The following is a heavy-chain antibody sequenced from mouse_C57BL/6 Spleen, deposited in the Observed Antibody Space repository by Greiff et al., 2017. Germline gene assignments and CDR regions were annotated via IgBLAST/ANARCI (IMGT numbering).Heavy chain of an antibody. J-gene: IGHJ1*03. CDR3: ARDGVLRWYFGV. Sequence: QVQLQQPGAELVKPGASVKLSCKASGYTFTSYWMHWVKQRPGQGLEWIGMIHPNSGSTNYNEKFKSKATLTVDKSSSTAYMQLSSLTSEDSAVYYCARDGVLRWYFGVWGTGTTVTVSS. V-gene: IGHV1-64*01. CDR2: IHPNSGST. D-gene: IGHD1-1*01. CDR1: GYTFTSYW.